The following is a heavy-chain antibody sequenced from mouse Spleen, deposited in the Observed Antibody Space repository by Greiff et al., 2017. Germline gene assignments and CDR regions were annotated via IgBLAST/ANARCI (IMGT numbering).Heavy chain of an antibody. Sequence: QVQLQQPGAELVMPGASVKLSCKASGYTFTSYWMHWVKQRPGQGLEWIGEIDPSDSYTNYNQKFKGKATLTVDKSSSTAYMQLSSLTSEDSAVYYCARREDYDFFDYWGQGTTLTVSS. D-gene: IGHD2-4*01. CDR2: IDPSDSYT. CDR1: GYTFTSYW. CDR3: ARREDYDFFDY. V-gene: IGHV1-69*01. J-gene: IGHJ2*01.